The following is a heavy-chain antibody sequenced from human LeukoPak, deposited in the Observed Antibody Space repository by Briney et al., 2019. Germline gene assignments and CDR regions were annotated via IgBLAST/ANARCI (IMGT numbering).Heavy chain of an antibody. CDR3: ARDFGSGWSTTDRLTDY. CDR1: GYTFTNYG. Sequence: ASVKVSCTASGYTFTNYGISWLRQAPGQGLEWMGWINPNSGGTNYAQKFQGRVTMTRDTSISTAYMELSRLRSDDTAVYYCARDFGSGWSTTDRLTDYWGQGTLVTVSS. CDR2: INPNSGGT. J-gene: IGHJ4*02. D-gene: IGHD6-19*01. V-gene: IGHV1-2*02.